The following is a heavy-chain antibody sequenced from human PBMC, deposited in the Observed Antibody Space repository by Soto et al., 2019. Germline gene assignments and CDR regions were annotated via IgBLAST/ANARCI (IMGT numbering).Heavy chain of an antibody. D-gene: IGHD5-12*01. CDR2: IYYSGST. CDR3: ASGGAGLRIYYFDY. Sequence: SETLSLTCTVSGGSISSYYWSWIRQPPGKGLEWIGYIYYSGSTNYNPSLKSRVTISVDTSKNQFSLKLSSVTAADTAVYYCASGGAGLRIYYFDYWGQGTLVTVSS. J-gene: IGHJ4*02. CDR1: GGSISSYY. V-gene: IGHV4-59*01.